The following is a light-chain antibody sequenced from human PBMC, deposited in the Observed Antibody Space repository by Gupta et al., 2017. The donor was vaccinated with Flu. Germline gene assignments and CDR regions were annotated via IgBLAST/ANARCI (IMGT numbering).Light chain of an antibody. Sequence: PSPYPAPEAGVTLVSRPTSHVNNNYLAWYQQTPGKPPMLLIYAASSLARGPPAKFSGSGSGTDSTLIISRVEPEDFATDYCQQYDKQLFTFGTGTKLEIK. CDR3: QQYDKQLFT. CDR1: HVNNNY. V-gene: IGKV1-16*02. J-gene: IGKJ3*01. CDR2: AAS.